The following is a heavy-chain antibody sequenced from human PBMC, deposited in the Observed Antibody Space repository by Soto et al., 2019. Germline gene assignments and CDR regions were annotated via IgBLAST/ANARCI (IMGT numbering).Heavy chain of an antibody. J-gene: IGHJ6*02. CDR3: ARGGVVVPAAIPSHYYYYGMDV. CDR1: GYTFTSYA. D-gene: IGHD2-2*02. V-gene: IGHV1-3*01. CDR2: INAGNGNT. Sequence: AASVKVSCKASGYTFTSYAMHWVRQAPGQRLEWMGWINAGNGNTKYSQKFQGRVTITRDTSASTDYMELSSLRSEDTAVYYCARGGVVVPAAIPSHYYYYGMDVWGQGTTVTVSS.